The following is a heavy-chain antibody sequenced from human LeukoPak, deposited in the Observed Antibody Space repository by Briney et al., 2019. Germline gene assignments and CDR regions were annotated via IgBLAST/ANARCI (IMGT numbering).Heavy chain of an antibody. D-gene: IGHD2-21*01. Sequence: SQTPSLTCTVSGGSISSGSYYWSWIRQPAGKGLEWIGRINTSGSTNYNPSLKSRVTISVDTSKNQFSLKLSSVTAADTAVYYCARDPSGPYCGGDCYKYFDYWGQGTLVTVSS. CDR1: GGSISSGSYY. J-gene: IGHJ4*02. CDR3: ARDPSGPYCGGDCYKYFDY. V-gene: IGHV4-61*02. CDR2: INTSGST.